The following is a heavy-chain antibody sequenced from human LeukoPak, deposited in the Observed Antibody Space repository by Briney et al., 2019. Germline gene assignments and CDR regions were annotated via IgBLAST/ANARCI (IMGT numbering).Heavy chain of an antibody. CDR2: INDSGST. CDR1: RGSFLGYY. J-gene: IGHJ3*02. D-gene: IGHD2-2*02. Sequence: SETLSLTCAEYRGSFLGYYWSSIPHPPGKGLECIAQINDSGSTNYNPSLKSRVSISLHTSKNRFSLKLSSVTAADTAVYYSARGNTRYYTGSCIGAFDIWGQGKMVTVSS. V-gene: IGHV4-34*01. CDR3: ARGNTRYYTGSCIGAFDI.